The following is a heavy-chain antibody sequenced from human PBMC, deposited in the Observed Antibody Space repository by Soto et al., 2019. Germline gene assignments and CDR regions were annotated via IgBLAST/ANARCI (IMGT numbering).Heavy chain of an antibody. Sequence: GASVKVSCKASGGTFSSYAISWVRQAPGQGLEWMGGIIPIFGTANYAQKFQGRVTITADKSTSTAYMELSSLRSEDTAMYYCARAGYDILTGYYPYYYYGMDVWGQGTTVTV. J-gene: IGHJ6*02. CDR3: ARAGYDILTGYYPYYYYGMDV. CDR1: GGTFSSYA. D-gene: IGHD3-9*01. V-gene: IGHV1-69*06. CDR2: IIPIFGTA.